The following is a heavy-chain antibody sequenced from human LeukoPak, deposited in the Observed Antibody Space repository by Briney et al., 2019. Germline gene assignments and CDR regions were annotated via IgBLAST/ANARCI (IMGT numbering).Heavy chain of an antibody. Sequence: SETLSLTCSVSGGSISSSSYYWGWIRQPPGKGLEWIGRSYYSGSTYYNPSLKSRVTISVDTSKNQFSLKLSSVTAADTAVYYYARLYRHYDILTGYYEDIDYWGQGTLVTVSS. V-gene: IGHV4-39*07. CDR2: SYYSGST. CDR1: GGSISSSSYY. CDR3: ARLYRHYDILTGYYEDIDY. J-gene: IGHJ4*02. D-gene: IGHD3-9*01.